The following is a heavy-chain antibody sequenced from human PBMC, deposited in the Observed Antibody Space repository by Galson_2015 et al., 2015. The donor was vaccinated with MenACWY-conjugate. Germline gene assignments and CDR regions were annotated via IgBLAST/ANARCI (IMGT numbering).Heavy chain of an antibody. CDR2: IYSGGST. J-gene: IGHJ5*02. D-gene: IGHD2-21*02. V-gene: IGHV3-53*04. Sequence: SLRLACAASGFTFSSYAMSWVRQAPGKGLEWVSVIYSGGSTYYADSVKGRFTISRHNSKNTLYLQMNSLRAEDTAVYYCARLSGGDYGWFDPWGQGTLVTVSS. CDR1: GFTFSSYA. CDR3: ARLSGGDYGWFDP.